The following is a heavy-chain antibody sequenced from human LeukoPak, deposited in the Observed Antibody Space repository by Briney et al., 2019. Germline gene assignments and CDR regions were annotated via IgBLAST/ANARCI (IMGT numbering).Heavy chain of an antibody. V-gene: IGHV1-69*01. CDR3: ARDQYYDSSGFFAG. Sequence: SVKVSCKASGGTFSSYAISWVRQAPGQGLEWMGGIIPIFGTANYAQKFQGRATITADESTSTAYMELSSLRSEDTAVYYCARDQYYDSSGFFAGWGQGTLVTVSS. CDR2: IIPIFGTA. J-gene: IGHJ4*02. D-gene: IGHD3-22*01. CDR1: GGTFSSYA.